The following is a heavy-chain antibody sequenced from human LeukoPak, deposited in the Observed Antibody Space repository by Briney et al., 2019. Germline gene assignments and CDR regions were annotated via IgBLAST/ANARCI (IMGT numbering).Heavy chain of an antibody. CDR2: IIPILGIA. CDR3: ASPLPTVTSGVFWY. Sequence: SVKVSCKASGGTFISYAISWVRQAPGQGLEWMGRIIPILGIANYAQKFQGRVTITADKSTSTAYMELSSLRSEDTAVYYCASPLPTVTSGVFWYWGQGTLVTVSS. V-gene: IGHV1-69*04. J-gene: IGHJ4*02. D-gene: IGHD4-17*01. CDR1: GGTFISYA.